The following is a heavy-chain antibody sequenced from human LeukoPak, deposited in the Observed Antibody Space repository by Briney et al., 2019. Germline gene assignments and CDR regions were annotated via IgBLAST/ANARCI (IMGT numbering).Heavy chain of an antibody. CDR2: ISGSGGST. D-gene: IGHD3-22*01. V-gene: IGHV3-23*01. Sequence: GGSLRLSCAASGFTFSSYAMSWARQAPGKGLEWVSAISGSGGSTYYADSVKGRFTISRDNSKNTLYLQMNSLRAEDTAVYYCAKPYDDSSEPDAFDIWGQGTMVTVSS. J-gene: IGHJ3*02. CDR1: GFTFSSYA. CDR3: AKPYDDSSEPDAFDI.